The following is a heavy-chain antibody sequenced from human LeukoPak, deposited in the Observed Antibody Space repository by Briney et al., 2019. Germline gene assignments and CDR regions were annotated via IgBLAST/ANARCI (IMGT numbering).Heavy chain of an antibody. CDR1: GFTFSSYS. J-gene: IGHJ5*02. Sequence: GGSLRLSCAASGFTFSSYSMNWVRQAPGKGLEWVSYISSSSSTIYYADSVKGRFTISRDNAKNSLYLQMNSLRAEDTAVYYCARDSQYSSSPNWFDPWGQGTLVTVSS. D-gene: IGHD6-13*01. CDR3: ARDSQYSSSPNWFDP. CDR2: ISSSSSTI. V-gene: IGHV3-48*04.